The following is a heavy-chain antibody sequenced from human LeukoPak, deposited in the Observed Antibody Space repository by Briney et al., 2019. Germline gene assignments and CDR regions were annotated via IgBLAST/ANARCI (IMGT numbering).Heavy chain of an antibody. CDR2: ISFDLNSK. J-gene: IGHJ4*02. Sequence: GGSLRLSCVASGFTFSDYVIHWVRQAPGKGLEWVAVISFDLNSKYYSDSVKGRFTISRDNSKNTLYLQMNSLRTEDTAVYYCARSSRYDWNGPVDYWGQGTLVTVSS. D-gene: IGHD1-20*01. CDR1: GFTFSDYV. V-gene: IGHV3-30-3*01. CDR3: ARSSRYDWNGPVDY.